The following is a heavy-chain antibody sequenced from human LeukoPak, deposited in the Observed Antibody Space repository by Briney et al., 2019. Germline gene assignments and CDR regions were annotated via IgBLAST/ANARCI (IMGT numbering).Heavy chain of an antibody. V-gene: IGHV4-34*01. Sequence: SETLSLTCAVYGGSFSGYYWSWIRQPPGKGLEWIGEINHSGSTNYNPSLKSRVTISVDTSKNQFSLELSSVTAADTAVYYCARGPRYCSSTSCYIYYYYYGMDVWGQGTTVTVSS. CDR3: ARGPRYCSSTSCYIYYYYYGMDV. CDR2: INHSGST. D-gene: IGHD2-2*02. CDR1: GGSFSGYY. J-gene: IGHJ6*02.